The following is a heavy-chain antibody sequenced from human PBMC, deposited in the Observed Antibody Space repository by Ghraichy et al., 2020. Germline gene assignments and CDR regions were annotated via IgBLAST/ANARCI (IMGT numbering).Heavy chain of an antibody. CDR1: GFAYNSYW. V-gene: IGHV3-7*01. J-gene: IGHJ4*02. CDR3: ARGWGRFDY. CDR2: IKYDGSAE. D-gene: IGHD2-21*02. Sequence: GGSLRLSFAASGFAYNSYWLNWVRQAPGKGLEWVAYIKYDGSAEYYVDSVKGRFAISRDNAKNSLFLQMNSLRAEDTAVYYCARGWGRFDYWGQGTLVTDS.